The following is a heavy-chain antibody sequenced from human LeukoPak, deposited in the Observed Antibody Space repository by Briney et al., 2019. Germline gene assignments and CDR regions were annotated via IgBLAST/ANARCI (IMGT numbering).Heavy chain of an antibody. J-gene: IGHJ4*02. D-gene: IGHD2-2*01. CDR1: GYIFTSYD. V-gene: IGHV1-8*01. CDR2: MNPISGNT. CDR3: ARGIRTQLYSDL. Sequence: GASVKVSCKASGYIFTSYDITWVRQATGQGLEWMGWMNPISGNTNFAQNFKGRVAVTTDTSITTAYMELNNLRSEDTAVYYCARGIRTQLYSDLWGQGTLITVSS.